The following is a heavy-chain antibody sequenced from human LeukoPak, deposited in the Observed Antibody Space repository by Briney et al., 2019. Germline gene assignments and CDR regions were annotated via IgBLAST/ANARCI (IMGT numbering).Heavy chain of an antibody. Sequence: SETLSLTCTVSCGSIRNYYWSWIRQPPGKGLEWIGYVYHTGNTKYNPSLESRATISIDTSKNQFSLKLSSVTAADSAAYYCAKSDGSGSYFDYWGQGTLVTVS. CDR2: VYHTGNT. D-gene: IGHD3-10*01. CDR1: CGSIRNYY. J-gene: IGHJ4*02. V-gene: IGHV4-59*03. CDR3: AKSDGSGSYFDY.